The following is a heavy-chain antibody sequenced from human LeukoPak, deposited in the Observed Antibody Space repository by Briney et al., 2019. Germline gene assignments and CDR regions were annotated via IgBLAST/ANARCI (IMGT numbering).Heavy chain of an antibody. V-gene: IGHV4-39*07. J-gene: IGHJ2*01. CDR1: GGSISSSSYY. D-gene: IGHD2-15*01. Sequence: PSETLSLTCTVSGGSISSSSYYWGWIRQPPGKGLEWIGSIYYSGSTYYNPSLKGRVTISVDTSKNQFSLKLSSVTAADTAVYYCARGDVVVVAATGWYFDLWGRGTLVTVSS. CDR2: IYYSGST. CDR3: ARGDVVVVAATGWYFDL.